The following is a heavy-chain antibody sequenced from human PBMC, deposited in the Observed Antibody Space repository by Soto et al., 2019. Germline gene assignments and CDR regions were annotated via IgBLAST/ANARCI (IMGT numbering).Heavy chain of an antibody. J-gene: IGHJ4*02. CDR3: ARTTAVAGTPEFDY. V-gene: IGHV3-30*09. CDR2: ISYDGSNK. CDR1: GFTFSSFS. Sequence: GGSLRLSCAASGFTFSSFSLHWVRQAPGKGLEWLALISYDGSNKYNADSVKGRFAISRDNSKNTLYLQVNSLRPEDTAVYYCARTTAVAGTPEFDYWGQGTLVTVSS. D-gene: IGHD6-19*01.